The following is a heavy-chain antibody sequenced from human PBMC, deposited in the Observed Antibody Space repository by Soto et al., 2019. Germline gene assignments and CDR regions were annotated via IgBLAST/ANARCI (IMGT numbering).Heavy chain of an antibody. D-gene: IGHD3-10*01. V-gene: IGHV1-2*02. Sequence: QVQLVQSGAELKKPGDSVRVSCKPSGYTFTDLYIHWVRQAPGQGLEWMGWVDPRSGDRRNTQKFQGRVTMSRDTSTSTLYMEFNSLTSDDTAVYYCARDNYGPFDYWGQGTLVTVSS. J-gene: IGHJ4*02. CDR1: GYTFTDLY. CDR2: VDPRSGDR. CDR3: ARDNYGPFDY.